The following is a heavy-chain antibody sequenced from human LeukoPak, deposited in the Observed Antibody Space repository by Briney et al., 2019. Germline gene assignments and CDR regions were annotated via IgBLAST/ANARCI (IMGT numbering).Heavy chain of an antibody. CDR2: ISYDGSNK. J-gene: IGHJ6*02. CDR3: AKDLIRIQLWYYYGMDV. Sequence: GGSLRLSCAASGFTFSSYGMHRVRQAPGKGLEWVAVISYDGSNKYYADSVKGRFTISRDNSKNTLYLQMNSLRAEDTAVYYCAKDLIRIQLWYYYGMDVWGQGTTVTVSS. D-gene: IGHD5-18*01. CDR1: GFTFSSYG. V-gene: IGHV3-30*18.